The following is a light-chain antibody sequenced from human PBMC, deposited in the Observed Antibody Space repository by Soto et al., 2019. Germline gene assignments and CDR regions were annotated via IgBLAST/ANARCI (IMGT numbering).Light chain of an antibody. CDR3: CSYASSRNSFYV. Sequence: QSALTQPASVSGSPGQSITISCTGTSSDVGNYNLVSWYQQHPGKAPKLIIYGVNKRPSGASDRLSGSKSGNTASLTISGLQAEDEADYYCCSYASSRNSFYVFVTGAKV. CDR1: SSDVGNYNL. V-gene: IGLV2-23*02. J-gene: IGLJ1*01. CDR2: GVN.